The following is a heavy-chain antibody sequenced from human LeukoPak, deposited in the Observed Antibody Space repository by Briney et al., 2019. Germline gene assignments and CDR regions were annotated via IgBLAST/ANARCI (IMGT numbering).Heavy chain of an antibody. Sequence: SETLSLTCTVSGGSISSYYGRWIRQPPGKGREWIGYIYYSVRTNYIPSLKSRVTISVDTSKNQFSLKLSSVTAADTAVYYCARDVDTAMVLGAFDIWGQGTMVTVSS. CDR2: IYYSVRT. CDR3: ARDVDTAMVLGAFDI. J-gene: IGHJ3*02. D-gene: IGHD5-18*01. V-gene: IGHV4-59*01. CDR1: GGSISSYY.